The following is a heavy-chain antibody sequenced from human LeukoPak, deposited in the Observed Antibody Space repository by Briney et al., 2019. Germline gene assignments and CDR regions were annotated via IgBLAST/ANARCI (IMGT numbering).Heavy chain of an antibody. CDR2: INPNSGGT. CDR3: ARDRYYYDSSGYYGIYYFDY. J-gene: IGHJ4*02. CDR1: GYTFTGYY. D-gene: IGHD3-22*01. Sequence: ASVTVSCKASGYTFTGYYMHWVRQAAGQGLERMGWINPNSGGTNYAQKFQGRVTMTRDTSISTAYMELSRLRSDDTAVYYCARDRYYYDSSGYYGIYYFDYWGQGTLVTVSS. V-gene: IGHV1-2*02.